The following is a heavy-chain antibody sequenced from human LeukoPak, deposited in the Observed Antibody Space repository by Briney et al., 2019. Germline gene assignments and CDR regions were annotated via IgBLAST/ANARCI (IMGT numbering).Heavy chain of an antibody. J-gene: IGHJ4*02. V-gene: IGHV3-30*04. CDR2: ISDDGSNK. D-gene: IGHD5-12*01. CDR1: GFTFSSYA. CDR3: ARYSGYEDY. Sequence: PGGSLTLSCAASGFTFSSYAIHWVRRAPGEGLEWVTVISDDGSNKYYGNSVKGRFTISRDNAKNSLYLQMNSLRAEDTAVYYCARYSGYEDYWGQGTLVTVSS.